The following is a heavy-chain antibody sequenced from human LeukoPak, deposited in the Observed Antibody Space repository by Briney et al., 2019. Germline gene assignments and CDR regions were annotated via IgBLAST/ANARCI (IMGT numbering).Heavy chain of an antibody. Sequence: PSETLSLTCTVSGGSISNYFWSWIRRPPGKGLEWIGYIYYSGSTNYNPSLKSRVTISVDTSKNQFSLKVSSVTAADTAVYYCARQHILTGYHHWYFDLWGRGTQVTVSS. D-gene: IGHD3-9*01. J-gene: IGHJ2*01. CDR2: IYYSGST. V-gene: IGHV4-59*08. CDR1: GGSISNYF. CDR3: ARQHILTGYHHWYFDL.